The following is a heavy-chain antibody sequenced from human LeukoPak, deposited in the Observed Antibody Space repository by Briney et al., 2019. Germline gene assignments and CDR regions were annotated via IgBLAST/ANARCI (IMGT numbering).Heavy chain of an antibody. D-gene: IGHD2-2*01. Sequence: GGSLRLSCAASGFTFSSYWMSWVRQAPGKGLEWVANIKQDGSEKYYVDSVKGRFTISRDNAKNSLYLQMNSLRAEDTAVYYCATSLVRSVVVPAATFDYWGQGTLVTVSS. CDR1: GFTFSSYW. V-gene: IGHV3-7*01. CDR2: IKQDGSEK. J-gene: IGHJ4*02. CDR3: ATSLVRSVVVPAATFDY.